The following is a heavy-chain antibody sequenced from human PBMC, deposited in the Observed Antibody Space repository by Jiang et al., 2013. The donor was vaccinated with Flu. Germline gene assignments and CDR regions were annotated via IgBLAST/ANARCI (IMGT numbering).Heavy chain of an antibody. V-gene: IGHV4-59*08. D-gene: IGHD3-3*01. J-gene: IGHJ4*02. Sequence: GLVKPSETLSLTCTVSGGSISSYYWSWIRQPPGKGLEWIGYIYYSGSTNYNPSLKSRVTISVDTSKNQFSLKLSSVTAADTAVYYCARSYDFWSFDYWGQGTLVTVSS. CDR1: GGSISSYY. CDR2: IYYSGST. CDR3: ARSYDFWSFDY.